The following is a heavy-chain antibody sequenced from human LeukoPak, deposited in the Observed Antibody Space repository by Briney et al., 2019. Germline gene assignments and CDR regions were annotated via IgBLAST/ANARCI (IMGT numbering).Heavy chain of an antibody. V-gene: IGHV4-59*01. CDR1: GGSIRDYY. CDR3: ARNGEAVAGTSFFDY. CDR2: IYNAGTT. J-gene: IGHJ4*02. D-gene: IGHD6-19*01. Sequence: SETLSLTCTVSGGSIRDYYWSWIRQPPGKGLEWIGYIYNAGTTNYNPSLKSRVAISVDTSKSQFSLTLSSVTAADTAVYYCARNGEAVAGTSFFDYWGQGTLVTVSS.